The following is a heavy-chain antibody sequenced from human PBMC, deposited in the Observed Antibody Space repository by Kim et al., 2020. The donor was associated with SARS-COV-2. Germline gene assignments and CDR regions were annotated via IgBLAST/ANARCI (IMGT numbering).Heavy chain of an antibody. Sequence: GGSLRLSCAASGFTFSSYSMNWVRQAPGKGLEWVSSISSSSSYIYYADSVKGRFTISRDNAKNSLYLQMNSLRAEDTAVYYCARADSGSYGYYYYYYGMDVWGQGTTVTVSS. CDR3: ARADSGSYGYYYYYYGMDV. CDR2: ISSSSSYI. J-gene: IGHJ6*02. CDR1: GFTFSSYS. D-gene: IGHD3-10*01. V-gene: IGHV3-21*01.